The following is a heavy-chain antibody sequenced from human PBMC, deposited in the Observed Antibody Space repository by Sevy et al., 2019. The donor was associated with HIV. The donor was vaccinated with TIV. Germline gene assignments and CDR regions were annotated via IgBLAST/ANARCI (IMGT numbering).Heavy chain of an antibody. CDR3: ARGRGLISYNFDY. CDR1: GFTFSSYG. CDR2: IWYDGSNK. Sequence: GGSLRLSCAASGFTFSSYGMHWVRQAPGKGLEWVAVIWYDGSNKYYVDSVKGRFTISRDNSKKTLYLQMNSLRTEDTAVYYCARGRGLISYNFDYWGQGTLVTISS. J-gene: IGHJ4*02. V-gene: IGHV3-33*01. D-gene: IGHD3-16*01.